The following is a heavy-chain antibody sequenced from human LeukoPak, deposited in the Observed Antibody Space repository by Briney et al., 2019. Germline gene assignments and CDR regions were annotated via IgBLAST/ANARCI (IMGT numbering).Heavy chain of an antibody. CDR2: ITSSSSYI. CDR3: ARDGDTVLTRGYYYYMDV. V-gene: IGHV3-21*01. CDR1: GFTFSSYT. J-gene: IGHJ6*03. Sequence: PGGSLRLSCAASGFTFSSYTMNWVRQAPGKGPEWVSSITSSSSYIYYADSVKGRFTISRDNARNSLYLQMNSLRAEDTALYYCARDGDTVLTRGYYYYMDVWGKGTTVTISS. D-gene: IGHD4-23*01.